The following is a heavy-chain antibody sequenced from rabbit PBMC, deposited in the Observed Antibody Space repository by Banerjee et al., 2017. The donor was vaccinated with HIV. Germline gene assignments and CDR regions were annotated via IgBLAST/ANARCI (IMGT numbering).Heavy chain of an antibody. V-gene: IGHV1S40*01. CDR3: TRTWDYGTYGDAFKL. CDR2: IGVGSGNT. J-gene: IGHJ4*01. D-gene: IGHD5-1*01. CDR1: GFSFSSGYY. Sequence: QSLEESGGGLVQPEGSLTLTCTASGFSFSSGYYMCWVRQAPGKGLEWIGCIGVGSGNTYYANWAKGRFTISKTSSTTVTLQMTSLTAADTATYFCTRTWDYGTYGDAFKLWGQGTLVTVS.